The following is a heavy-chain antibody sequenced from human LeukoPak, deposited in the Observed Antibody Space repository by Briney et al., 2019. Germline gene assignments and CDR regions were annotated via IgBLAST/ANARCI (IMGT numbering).Heavy chain of an antibody. Sequence: GGSLRLSCAASEFIFSTYWMSWVRQAPGKGLEWVAVMSFDGSNKSYADSVKGRFTISRDNSKNTLFLQMNSLRPEDTAVYYCARIIVPAASYYYYGMDVWGQGTTVTVSS. V-gene: IGHV3-30-3*01. J-gene: IGHJ6*02. CDR1: EFIFSTYW. D-gene: IGHD2-2*01. CDR2: MSFDGSNK. CDR3: ARIIVPAASYYYYGMDV.